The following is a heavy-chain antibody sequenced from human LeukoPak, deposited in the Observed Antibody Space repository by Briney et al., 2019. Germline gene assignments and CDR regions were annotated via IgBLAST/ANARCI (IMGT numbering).Heavy chain of an antibody. D-gene: IGHD3-10*01. CDR3: ARGDYYGSPKVVAA. Sequence: ASVKVSCKASGYTFTDYYINCVRQAPGQGLESIGWINPNSGDTNYAQKFQDRVTMTRDTSISTAYIELNFLRSDDTAVFYCARGDYYGSPKVVAAWGQGTLVTVPS. CDR1: GYTFTDYY. V-gene: IGHV1-2*02. CDR2: INPNSGDT. J-gene: IGHJ5*02.